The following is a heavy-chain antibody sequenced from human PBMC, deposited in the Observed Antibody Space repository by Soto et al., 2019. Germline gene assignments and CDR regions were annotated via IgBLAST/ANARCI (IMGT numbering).Heavy chain of an antibody. CDR3: AKDPRNYNMDV. J-gene: IGHJ6*03. CDR2: INSDGGST. CDR1: GFTFSSYW. Sequence: GSLRLSCAASGFTFSSYWMHWVRQAPGKGLVWVSGINSDGGSTSYADSVKGRFTISRDNSKNTLYLQMNSLRAEDTAVYYCAKDPRNYNMDVWGKGTTVTVSS. V-gene: IGHV3-74*01.